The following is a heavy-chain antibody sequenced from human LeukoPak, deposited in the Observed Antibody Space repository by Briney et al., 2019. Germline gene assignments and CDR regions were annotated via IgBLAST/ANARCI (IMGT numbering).Heavy chain of an antibody. CDR2: ISYDGSNK. CDR1: GFTFSSYA. V-gene: IGHV3-30-3*01. CDR3: ARDEGDYGDQPFDY. J-gene: IGHJ4*02. Sequence: GGSLRLSCAASGFTFSSYAMHWVRQAPGKGLEWVAVISYDGSNKYYADSVKGRFTISRDNSKNTLYLRMNSLRAEDTAVYYCARDEGDYGDQPFDYWGQGTLVTVSS. D-gene: IGHD4-17*01.